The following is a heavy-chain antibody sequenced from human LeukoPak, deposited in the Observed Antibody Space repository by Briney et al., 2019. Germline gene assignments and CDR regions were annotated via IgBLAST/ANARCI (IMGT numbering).Heavy chain of an antibody. Sequence: PSETLSLTCTVAGGSISSHYWSWIRQPPGKGLEWIGYIYYSGSTNYNPSLKSRFTISVDTSKNQFSLKLSSVTPAEPAVYYCARGFRFLGWLCVPWFDPWGQGTLVTVSS. CDR2: IYYSGST. CDR1: GGSISSHY. D-gene: IGHD3-3*01. CDR3: ARGFRFLGWLCVPWFDP. J-gene: IGHJ5*02. V-gene: IGHV4-59*11.